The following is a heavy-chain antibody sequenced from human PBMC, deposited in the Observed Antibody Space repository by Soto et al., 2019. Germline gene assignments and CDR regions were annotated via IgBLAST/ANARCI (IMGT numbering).Heavy chain of an antibody. V-gene: IGHV3-23*01. Sequence: EVQLLESGGGLVQPGGSLRLSCAASGFTFSSYAMNWVRQAPGKGLEWVSGIRGSGASTYYADSVKGRFTISRDNSKNTVYLQMTSLRAEDTAVYYCAKDLSGDGYYYVDYWGRGTLVTVSS. CDR3: AKDLSGDGYYYVDY. CDR2: IRGSGAST. J-gene: IGHJ4*02. D-gene: IGHD3-22*01. CDR1: GFTFSSYA.